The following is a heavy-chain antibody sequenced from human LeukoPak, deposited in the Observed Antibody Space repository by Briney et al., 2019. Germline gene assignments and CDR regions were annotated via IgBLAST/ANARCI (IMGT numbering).Heavy chain of an antibody. CDR3: ARAPADSWFDP. CDR2: IFYSGRT. D-gene: IGHD2-2*01. J-gene: IGHJ5*02. CDR1: GGSISSGGYY. Sequence: SETLSLTCTVSGGSISSGGYYWSWIRQHPGKGLEWVGYIFYSGRTYYNPSLESRITISQDMSKNQFSLKLRSVTAADTAVYHCARAPADSWFDPWGQGTLVTVSS. V-gene: IGHV4-31*03.